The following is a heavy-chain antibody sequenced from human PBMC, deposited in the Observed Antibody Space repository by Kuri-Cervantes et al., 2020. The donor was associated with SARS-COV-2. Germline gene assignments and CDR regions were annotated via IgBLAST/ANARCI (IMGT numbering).Heavy chain of an antibody. J-gene: IGHJ3*01. D-gene: IGHD3-3*01. CDR3: ARRGVGIYAFDF. CDR2: ISTSGYTI. CDR1: GFTFSSYG. V-gene: IGHV3-48*04. Sequence: GGSLRLSCAASGFTFSSYGMHWVRQAPGKGLEWLASISTSGYTIYYADSVKGRFAISRDNAENSLSLQMNSLRAGDTAVYFCARRGVGIYAFDFWGQGTVVTVSS.